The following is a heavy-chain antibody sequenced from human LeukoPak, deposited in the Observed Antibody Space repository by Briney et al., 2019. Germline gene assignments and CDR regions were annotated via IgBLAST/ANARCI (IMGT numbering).Heavy chain of an antibody. CDR1: GGSISSYY. CDR2: IYYSGST. Sequence: TSETLSLTCTVSGGSISSYYWSWIRQPPGKGLEWIGYIYYSGSTNYNPSLKSRVTISVDTSKNQFSLKLSSVTAADTAVYYCARHVLHNWNYYWFDPWGQGTLVTVSS. CDR3: ARHVLHNWNYYWFDP. V-gene: IGHV4-59*08. J-gene: IGHJ5*02. D-gene: IGHD1-7*01.